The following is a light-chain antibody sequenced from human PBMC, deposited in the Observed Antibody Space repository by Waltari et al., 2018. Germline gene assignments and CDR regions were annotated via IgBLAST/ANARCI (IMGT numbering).Light chain of an antibody. CDR1: TNDLGTYNY. CDR3: CSYAGSYTWV. J-gene: IGLJ3*02. Sequence: SALTQPRSVSGYPGQSVTLSCTGTTNDLGTYNYVSWYQQHPGKAPKLIILDVTKRPSGVPDRLSGSKSGNTASLTISGLRAEDEAEYYCCSYAGSYTWVFGGGTKLTVV. V-gene: IGLV2-11*01. CDR2: DVT.